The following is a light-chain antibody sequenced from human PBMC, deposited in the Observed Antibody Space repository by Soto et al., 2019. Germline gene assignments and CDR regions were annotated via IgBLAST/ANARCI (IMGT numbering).Light chain of an antibody. Sequence: DIQMTQSPSTLSASVGDRVTITCRASQTISNYLTWYQHRPGKAPKLLIYRSSILQHGVPSRFSGSGSGTEFTLTITILQPDDFATYYCQQYYLYATFGQGTRV. CDR1: QTISNY. J-gene: IGKJ1*01. CDR2: RSS. V-gene: IGKV1-5*03. CDR3: QQYYLYAT.